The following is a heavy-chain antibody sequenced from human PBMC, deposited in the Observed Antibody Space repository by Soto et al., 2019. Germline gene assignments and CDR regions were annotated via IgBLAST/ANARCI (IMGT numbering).Heavy chain of an antibody. CDR2: ISWNSGSI. D-gene: IGHD4-17*01. V-gene: IGHV3-9*01. CDR3: AKDREPDDFYGGNSGDFDY. J-gene: IGHJ4*02. CDR1: GFTFDDYA. Sequence: PGGSLRLSCAASGFTFDDYAMHWVRQAPGKGLEWVSGISWNSGSIGYADSVKGRFTISRDNAKNSLYLQMNSLRAEDTALYYCAKDREPDDFYGGNSGDFDYWGQGTLVTVSS.